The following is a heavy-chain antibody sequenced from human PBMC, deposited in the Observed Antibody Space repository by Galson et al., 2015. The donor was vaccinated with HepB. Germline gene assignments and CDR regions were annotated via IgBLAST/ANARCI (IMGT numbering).Heavy chain of an antibody. J-gene: IGHJ6*02. CDR3: ARVWPPKRFFDWLPWYYYGMDV. D-gene: IGHD3-9*01. Sequence: SLRLPCAASGFTFDDYGMSWVRQAPGKGLEWVSGVNWNGSNTGYADSVKGRFTISKDHAKNSLYLQMNSLRAEDTALYYCARVWPPKRFFDWLPWYYYGMDVWGQGTTVTVSS. V-gene: IGHV3-20*04. CDR2: VNWNGSNT. CDR1: GFTFDDYG.